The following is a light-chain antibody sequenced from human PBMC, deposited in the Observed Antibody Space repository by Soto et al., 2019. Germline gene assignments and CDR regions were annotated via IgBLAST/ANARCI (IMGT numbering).Light chain of an antibody. V-gene: IGLV2-23*02. CDR1: SSDVGSYNL. CDR3: CSYAGSPHVV. J-gene: IGLJ2*01. Sequence: QSALTQPASVSGSPGQSITISCTGTSSDVGSYNLVSWYQQHPGKAPKLMIYEVSKRPSGVSNRFSGSKSGNTASLTISGLQAEDEADYYCCSYAGSPHVVFGGGTKVT. CDR2: EVS.